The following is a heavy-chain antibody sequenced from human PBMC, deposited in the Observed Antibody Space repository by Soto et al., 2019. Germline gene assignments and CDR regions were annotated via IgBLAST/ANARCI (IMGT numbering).Heavy chain of an antibody. CDR1: GYSFTSYW. D-gene: IGHD3-3*01. CDR3: ARQMVKPRKLRFLEWLPPNYYYYYMDV. Sequence: PGVSLKISCKGSGYSFTSYWIGWVRQMPGKDLEWMGIIYPGGSDTRYSPSFQGQVTISADKSISTAYLQWSSLKASDTAMYYCARQMVKPRKLRFLEWLPPNYYYYYMDVWGKGTTVTVSS. V-gene: IGHV5-51*01. J-gene: IGHJ6*03. CDR2: IYPGGSDT.